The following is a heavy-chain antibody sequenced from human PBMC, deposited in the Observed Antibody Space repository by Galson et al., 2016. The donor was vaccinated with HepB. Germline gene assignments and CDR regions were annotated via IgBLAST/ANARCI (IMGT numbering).Heavy chain of an antibody. CDR2: IRYDGSKK. CDR1: GFTFSNYG. CDR3: AREDQYYYVYGSDV. V-gene: IGHV3-33*01. Sequence: SLRLSCAASGFTFSNYGMHWVRQAPGKGLEWVAVIRYDGSKKYYADSVKGRSTISRDNSKNTLYLQMDSLRAEDTALYYCAREDQYYYVYGSDVWGQGTTVTVSS. J-gene: IGHJ6*02.